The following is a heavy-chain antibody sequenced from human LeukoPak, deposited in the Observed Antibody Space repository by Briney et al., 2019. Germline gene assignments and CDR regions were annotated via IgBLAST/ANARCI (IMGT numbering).Heavy chain of an antibody. D-gene: IGHD5-18*01. V-gene: IGHV1-18*01. CDR3: ARDNDGYIYYYYYGMDV. CDR2: ISAYNGNT. CDR1: GYTFTSYG. Sequence: ASVKVSCKASGYTFTSYGISWVRQAPGQGLEWMGWISAYNGNTNYAQKLQGRVTMTTDTSTSTAYMELRSLRSDDTAVYYCARDNDGYIYYYYYGMDVWGQGTTVTVSS. J-gene: IGHJ6*02.